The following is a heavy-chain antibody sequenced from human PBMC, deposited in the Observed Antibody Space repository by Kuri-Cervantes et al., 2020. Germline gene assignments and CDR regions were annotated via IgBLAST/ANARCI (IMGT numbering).Heavy chain of an antibody. Sequence: ESLKISCTVSGGSISSYYWSWIRQPPGKGLEWIGYIYYSGSTNYNPSLKSRVTISVDTSKNQFSLKLSSVTAADTAVYYCARGIAAHCVSYYYYYMDVWGKGTTVTVSS. D-gene: IGHD6-13*01. J-gene: IGHJ6*03. CDR1: GGSISSYY. CDR3: ARGIAAHCVSYYYYYMDV. CDR2: IYYSGST. V-gene: IGHV4-59*01.